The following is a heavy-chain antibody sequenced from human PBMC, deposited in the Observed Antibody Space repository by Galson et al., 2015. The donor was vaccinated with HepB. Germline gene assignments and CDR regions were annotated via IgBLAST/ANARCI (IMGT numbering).Heavy chain of an antibody. D-gene: IGHD6-6*01. CDR3: ARDPGASSSPTYYYYYMDV. CDR1: GFTFSSYG. Sequence: SLRLSCAASGFTFSSYGMHWVRQAPGKGLEWVAVIWYGGSNKYYADSVRGRFTISRDNSKNTLYPQMNSLRAEDTAVYYCARDPGASSSPTYYYYYMDVWGKGTTVTVSS. CDR2: IWYGGSNK. J-gene: IGHJ6*03. V-gene: IGHV3-33*01.